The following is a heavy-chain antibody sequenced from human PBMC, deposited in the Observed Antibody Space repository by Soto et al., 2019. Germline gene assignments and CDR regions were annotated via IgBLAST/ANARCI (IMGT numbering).Heavy chain of an antibody. V-gene: IGHV1-2*02. D-gene: IGHD6-19*01. CDR2: INPNSGGT. CDR1: RYTFIAYH. Sequence: QVQLVQSGAEVKKPGASVKVSCKASRYTFIAYHMHWVRQAPGKGLEWMGWINPNSGGTNYAQKFQGRVTVTRDTSISTVYMDLTGLRSDDTAVYYCARGQGSGWYEDLDYWGQGTLLTVSS. J-gene: IGHJ4*02. CDR3: ARGQGSGWYEDLDY.